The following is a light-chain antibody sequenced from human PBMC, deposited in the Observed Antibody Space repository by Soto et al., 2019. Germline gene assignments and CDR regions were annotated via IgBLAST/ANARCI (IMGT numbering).Light chain of an antibody. Sequence: QSVLTQPPSVSGAPGQRVTISCTGTSSNIGAGHDVHWYQQLPGTAPKLLIYANTNRPSGVPDRFSGSKSGTSASLAITGLQAEDEADYYCQSYDSSLSAVVFGGGTKLTVL. CDR2: ANT. CDR1: SSNIGAGHD. V-gene: IGLV1-40*01. J-gene: IGLJ2*01. CDR3: QSYDSSLSAVV.